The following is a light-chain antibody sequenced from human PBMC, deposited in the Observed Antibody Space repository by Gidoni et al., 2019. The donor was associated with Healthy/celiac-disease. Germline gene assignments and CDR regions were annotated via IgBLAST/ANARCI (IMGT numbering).Light chain of an antibody. CDR3: SSYTSSSTVV. Sequence: QSALTQPASVSGSPGQSITISCTGTISDVGGYNSVSWYQQHPGKAPKLMLYEVSTRPSGVSNRFSGSKAGNTASLTISGLQAEDEADYYCSSYTSSSTVVFGGGTKLTVL. CDR2: EVS. J-gene: IGLJ2*01. CDR1: ISDVGGYNS. V-gene: IGLV2-14*01.